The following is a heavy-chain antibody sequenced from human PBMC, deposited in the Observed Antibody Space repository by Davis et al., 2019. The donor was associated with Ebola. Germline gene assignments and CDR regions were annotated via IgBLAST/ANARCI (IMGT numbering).Heavy chain of an antibody. Sequence: PSETLSLTCTVSGGSISSSSYYWGWIRQPPGKGLEWIGSIYYSGSTYYNPSLKSRVTISVDTSKNQFSLKVSSVTAADTAVYYCAREREPDWYFDLWGRGTLVTVSP. V-gene: IGHV4-39*07. D-gene: IGHD1-14*01. CDR1: GGSISSSSYY. CDR3: AREREPDWYFDL. CDR2: IYYSGST. J-gene: IGHJ2*01.